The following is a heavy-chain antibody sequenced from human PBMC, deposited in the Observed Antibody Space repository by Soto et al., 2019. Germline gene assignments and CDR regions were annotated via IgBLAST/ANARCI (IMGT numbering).Heavy chain of an antibody. D-gene: IGHD5-12*01. J-gene: IGHJ4*02. CDR3: ARSQTGYDAFDY. Sequence: SVKVSCKASGGTFSSYAISWVRQAPGQGLEWMGGIIPIFGTANYAQKFQGRVTITADESTSTAYMELSSLRSEDTAVYYCARSQTGYDAFDYWGQGTLVTVSS. CDR1: GGTFSSYA. CDR2: IIPIFGTA. V-gene: IGHV1-69*13.